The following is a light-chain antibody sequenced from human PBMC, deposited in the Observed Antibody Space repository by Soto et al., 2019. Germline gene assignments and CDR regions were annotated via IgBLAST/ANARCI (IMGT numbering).Light chain of an antibody. Sequence: DIQMTQSPSTLSASVGDRVTITCRASQSISTWLAWYQQKPGKAPEFLIYKASSLEIGVPSRFSGSGSGTEFTLTISSLQPDDFATYYCQQYDDFPWTFGKGTKVEIK. CDR2: KAS. V-gene: IGKV1-5*03. CDR3: QQYDDFPWT. J-gene: IGKJ1*01. CDR1: QSISTW.